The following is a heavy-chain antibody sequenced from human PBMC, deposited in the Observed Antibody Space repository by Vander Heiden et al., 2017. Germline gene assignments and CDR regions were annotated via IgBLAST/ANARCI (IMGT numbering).Heavy chain of an antibody. CDR3: AREIYYYDSSVDYYYGMDV. CDR1: GGSIRSGGYY. J-gene: IGHJ6*02. Sequence: QLQLQESGPGLVNPSQTLSLTCTVSGGSIRSGGYYWTWTRQHPGKGLEWIGYIYYSGSTYYNPSLKSRVTISVDTSKNQFSLKLSSVTAADTAVYYCAREIYYYDSSVDYYYGMDVWGQGTTVTVSS. D-gene: IGHD3-22*01. V-gene: IGHV4-31*03. CDR2: IYYSGST.